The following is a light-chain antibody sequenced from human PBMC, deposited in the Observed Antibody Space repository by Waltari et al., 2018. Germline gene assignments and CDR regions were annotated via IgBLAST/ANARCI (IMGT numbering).Light chain of an antibody. CDR3: QQYNKWPPYT. Sequence: IVMTQSPATLSVSPGEGATLSCRASQSVSSNLAWYQQNPGQAPRLLIYDVSTRAIGIPARFSGSGSGTEFTLTISSLQSEDFAVYYCQQYNKWPPYTFGQGTKLEIK. CDR2: DVS. V-gene: IGKV3-15*01. J-gene: IGKJ2*01. CDR1: QSVSSN.